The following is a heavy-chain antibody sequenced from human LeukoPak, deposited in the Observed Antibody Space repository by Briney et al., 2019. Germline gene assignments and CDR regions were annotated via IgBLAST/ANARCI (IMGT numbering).Heavy chain of an antibody. D-gene: IGHD2-2*01. CDR1: GGSISSYY. Sequence: SETLSLTCTVSGGSISSYYCSWIRQPPGKGLEWIGYIYYSGSTNYNPSLKSRVTISVDTSKNQFSLKLSSVTAADTAVYYCARHLTDCSSTSCYGPPGGMDVWGQGTTVTVSS. CDR3: ARHLTDCSSTSCYGPPGGMDV. CDR2: IYYSGST. V-gene: IGHV4-59*08. J-gene: IGHJ6*02.